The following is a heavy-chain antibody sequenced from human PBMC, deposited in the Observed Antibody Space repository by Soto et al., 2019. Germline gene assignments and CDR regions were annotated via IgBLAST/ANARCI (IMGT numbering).Heavy chain of an antibody. CDR1: VFTFSSYW. Sequence: GGSVRLSCAASVFTFSSYWMSWVRQAPGKGLEWVANIKQDGSEKYYVDSVKGRFTISRDNAKNSLYLQMNSLRAEDTAVYYCPRDFPEGDREACHVHFTSWMDVGCQGTTDTVSS. CDR3: PRDFPEGDREACHVHFTSWMDV. V-gene: IGHV3-7*03. CDR2: IKQDGSEK. J-gene: IGHJ6*02. D-gene: IGHD3-16*01.